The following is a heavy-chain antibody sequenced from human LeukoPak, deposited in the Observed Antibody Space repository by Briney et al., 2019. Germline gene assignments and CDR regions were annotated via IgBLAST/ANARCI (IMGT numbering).Heavy chain of an antibody. CDR2: INPSGGST. V-gene: IGHV1-46*01. CDR1: GYTFTSYY. CDR3: AIYDSSGYSSDY. J-gene: IGHJ4*02. Sequence: ASVKVSCKASGYTFTSYYMHWVRQAPGQGLEWMGIINPSGGSTSYAQKFQGRVTMTRDTSTSTVYMELSSLRSEDTAVYYCAIYDSSGYSSDYWGQGTLVTVSS. D-gene: IGHD3-22*01.